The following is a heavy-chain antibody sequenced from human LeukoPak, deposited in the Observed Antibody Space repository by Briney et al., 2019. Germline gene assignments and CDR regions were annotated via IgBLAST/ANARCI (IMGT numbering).Heavy chain of an antibody. CDR3: AVLSIVVVPAAVDY. D-gene: IGHD2-2*01. J-gene: IGHJ4*02. Sequence: ASVKVSCKASGYTFTGYYMHWVRQAPGQGLEWVGRINPNSGGTNYAQKFQGRVTMTRDTSISTAYMELSRLRSDDTAVYYCAVLSIVVVPAAVDYWSQGTLVTVSS. V-gene: IGHV1-2*06. CDR2: INPNSGGT. CDR1: GYTFTGYY.